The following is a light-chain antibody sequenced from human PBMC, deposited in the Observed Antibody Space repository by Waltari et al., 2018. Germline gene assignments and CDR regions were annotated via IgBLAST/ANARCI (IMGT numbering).Light chain of an antibody. J-gene: IGKJ1*01. V-gene: IGKV3-15*01. CDR1: QSVSSN. Sequence: EIVVTQSPATLSVSPGERATLSCRASQSVSSNLAWYQQKPGKAPGLLIYGSSPSATGIPARFSGSGSGTGLTLTISSLKFEDFAVYYCQQYNNWPTTWTFGQGTKVEIK. CDR3: QQYNNWPTTWT. CDR2: GSS.